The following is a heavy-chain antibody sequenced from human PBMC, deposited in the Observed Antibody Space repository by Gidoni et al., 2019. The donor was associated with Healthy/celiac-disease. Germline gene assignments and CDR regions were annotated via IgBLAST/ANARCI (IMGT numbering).Heavy chain of an antibody. V-gene: IGHV3-53*01. CDR3: AREGHYYDSSGYYLRRKLWGY. D-gene: IGHD3-22*01. CDR1: GFTVSSNY. CDR2: IYSGGST. Sequence: EVQLVESGGGLIQPGGSLRLSCAASGFTVSSNYISWVRQAPGKGLEWVSVIYSGGSTYYADSVKGRFTISRDNSKNTLYLQMNSLRAEDTAVYYCAREGHYYDSSGYYLRRKLWGYWGQGTLVTVSS. J-gene: IGHJ4*02.